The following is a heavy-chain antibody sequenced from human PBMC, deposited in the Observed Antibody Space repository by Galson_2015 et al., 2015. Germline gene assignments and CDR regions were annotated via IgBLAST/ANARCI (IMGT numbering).Heavy chain of an antibody. J-gene: IGHJ4*02. Sequence: SLRLSCAASEFPFNIYGMHWVRQAPGKGLEWVAVISYDGSNKYYADSVKGRFTISRDNSKNTLYLQMNSLRAEDTAVYYCAKDLDIVVVPAAMVFDYWGQGTLVTVSS. CDR3: AKDLDIVVVPAAMVFDY. V-gene: IGHV3-30*18. CDR2: ISYDGSNK. CDR1: EFPFNIYG. D-gene: IGHD2-2*03.